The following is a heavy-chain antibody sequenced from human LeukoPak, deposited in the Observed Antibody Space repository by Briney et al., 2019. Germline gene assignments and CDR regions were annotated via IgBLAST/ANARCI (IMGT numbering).Heavy chain of an antibody. CDR2: INPNSGGT. D-gene: IGHD3-10*01. Sequence: ASVKVSCKASGYTFNGYYMHWVRQAPGQGLEWMGWINPNSGGTNYAQKFQGRVTMTRDTSISTAYMELSRLRSDDTAVYYCARRVTMVRGSIWFDPWGQGTLVTVSS. CDR1: GYTFNGYY. J-gene: IGHJ5*02. V-gene: IGHV1-2*02. CDR3: ARRVTMVRGSIWFDP.